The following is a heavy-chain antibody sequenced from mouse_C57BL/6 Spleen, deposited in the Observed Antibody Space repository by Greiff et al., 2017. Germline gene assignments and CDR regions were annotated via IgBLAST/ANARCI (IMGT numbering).Heavy chain of an antibody. CDR1: GYTFTSYW. CDR3: ARSELGRGLAY. D-gene: IGHD4-1*01. V-gene: IGHV1-50*01. Sequence: QVQLQQPGAELVKPGASVTLSCKASGYTFTSYWMQWVKQRPGQGLEWIGEIDPSDSYTNYNQKFKGKATLTVDTSSSTAYMQLSSLTSEDSAVYYCARSELGRGLAYWGQGTLVTVSA. CDR2: IDPSDSYT. J-gene: IGHJ3*01.